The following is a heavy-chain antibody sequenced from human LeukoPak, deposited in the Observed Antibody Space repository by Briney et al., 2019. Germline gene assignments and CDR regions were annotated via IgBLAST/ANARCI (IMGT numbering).Heavy chain of an antibody. D-gene: IGHD6-6*01. CDR2: ISGDGSVT. CDR3: ARYSSSSGGAAYYLDY. J-gene: IGHJ4*01. V-gene: IGHV3-74*01. Sequence: GGSLRLSCTASGFTLRNYWVHWVRQVPGTRLVWVSRISGDGSVTNYADSVQGRFTISRDNAKNILYLQINSLRSENTAVYYCARYSSSSGGAAYYLDYWGHGTLVTVSS. CDR1: GFTLRNYW.